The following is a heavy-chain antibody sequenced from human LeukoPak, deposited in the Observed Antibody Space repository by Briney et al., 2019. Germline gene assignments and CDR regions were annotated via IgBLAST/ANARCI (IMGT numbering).Heavy chain of an antibody. CDR2: MSFDGSDK. V-gene: IGHV3-30*18. J-gene: IGHJ4*02. D-gene: IGHD5-18*01. CDR3: AKDPLEYIYGLFYFDY. CDR1: GFTFSNFG. Sequence: GGSLRLSCAASGFTFSNFGMHWVRQAPGKGLEWVAVMSFDGSDKYYADSVKGRFTISRDNSKNTLYLQMNSLRPEDSAVYYCAKDPLEYIYGLFYFDYWGQGTLVTVSS.